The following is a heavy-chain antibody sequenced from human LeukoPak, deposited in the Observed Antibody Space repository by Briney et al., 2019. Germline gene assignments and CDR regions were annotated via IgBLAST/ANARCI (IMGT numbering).Heavy chain of an antibody. CDR3: ARGGLAIEGLDFFDY. Sequence: GASVKLSFQTSGYPFTYYYIHWVRPAPGQGPEWMGWNNPKSGATNFPPMFQGRGTMTRDTSITTAYMELSRLRSDDTAVYYFARGGLAIEGLDFFDYWGQGTLVTGSS. CDR2: NNPKSGAT. J-gene: IGHJ4*02. V-gene: IGHV1-2*02. D-gene: IGHD3/OR15-3a*01. CDR1: GYPFTYYY.